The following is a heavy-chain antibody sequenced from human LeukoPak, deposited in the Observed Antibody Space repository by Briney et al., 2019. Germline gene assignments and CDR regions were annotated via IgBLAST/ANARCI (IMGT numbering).Heavy chain of an antibody. D-gene: IGHD5-18*01. J-gene: IGHJ4*02. CDR3: ARGTGEGYTYGRYFFDY. CDR1: GYTFTGYY. Sequence: ASVKVSCKASGYTFTGYYMHWVRQAPGQGLEWMGWINPNSGGTNCAQKFQGRVTMTRDTSISTAYMELSRLTSDDTAMYYCARGTGEGYTYGRYFFDYWGQGTLVTVSS. CDR2: INPNSGGT. V-gene: IGHV1-2*02.